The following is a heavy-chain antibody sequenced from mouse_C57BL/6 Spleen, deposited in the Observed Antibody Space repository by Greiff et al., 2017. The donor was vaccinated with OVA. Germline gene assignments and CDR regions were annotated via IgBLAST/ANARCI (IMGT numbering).Heavy chain of an antibody. CDR1: GYTFTDYY. CDR2: INPYNGGT. J-gene: IGHJ3*01. Sequence: EVQLQQSGPVLVKPGASVKMSCKASGYTFTDYYMNWVKQSHGKSLEWIGVINPYNGGTSYNQKFKGKATLTVDKSSSTAYMELNSLTSEDSAVYYCARPTMVTTGFAYWGQGTLVTVSA. D-gene: IGHD2-9*01. V-gene: IGHV1-19*01. CDR3: ARPTMVTTGFAY.